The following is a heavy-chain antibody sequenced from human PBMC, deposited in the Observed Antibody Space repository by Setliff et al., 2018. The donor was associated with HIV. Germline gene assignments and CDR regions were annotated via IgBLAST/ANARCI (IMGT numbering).Heavy chain of an antibody. D-gene: IGHD3-9*01. CDR3: ARCSYLDWFAYFDS. CDR2: INHSGTT. V-gene: IGHV4-34*01. CDR1: GGSFSGYY. Sequence: SGTLSLTCAVYGGSFSGYYWSWIRQTPGRGLEWIGEINHSGTTNDNPSLKSRVTMSVDTSKNKFSLKLTSVTAADTAVYYCARCSYLDWFAYFDSWGQGTLVTAPQ. J-gene: IGHJ4*02.